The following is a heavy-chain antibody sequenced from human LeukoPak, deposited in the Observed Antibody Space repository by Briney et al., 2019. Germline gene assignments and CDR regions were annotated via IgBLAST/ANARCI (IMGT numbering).Heavy chain of an antibody. D-gene: IGHD3-10*01. V-gene: IGHV1-18*01. CDR2: ISAYNGNT. Sequence: RASVKVSCKASGYTFTNYAMNWVRQAPGQGLEWMGWISAYNGNTELAQKFQGRVTLATDASTSTAYVELSSLTSDDTAVYFCARGGSRSRRGDDAFDIWGQGTMVTVSS. CDR1: GYTFTNYA. J-gene: IGHJ3*02. CDR3: ARGGSRSRRGDDAFDI.